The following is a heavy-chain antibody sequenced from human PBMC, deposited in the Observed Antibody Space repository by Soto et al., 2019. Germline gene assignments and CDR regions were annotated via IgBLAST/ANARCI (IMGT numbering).Heavy chain of an antibody. J-gene: IGHJ5*02. CDR1: GGSISSYY. Sequence: SETLSLTCTVSGGSISSYYWSWIRQPPGKGLEWIGYIYYSGSTNYNPSLKSRVTISVDTSKNQFSLKLSSVTAADTAVYYCAKTPNIGWFDPWGQGTLVTVSS. V-gene: IGHV4-59*08. CDR3: AKTPNIGWFDP. CDR2: IYYSGST.